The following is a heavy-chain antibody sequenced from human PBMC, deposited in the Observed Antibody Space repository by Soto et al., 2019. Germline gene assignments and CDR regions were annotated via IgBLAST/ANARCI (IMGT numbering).Heavy chain of an antibody. Sequence: XXSLRLSFAASGFTFSSYSMHWVRQAPGKGLEWVSSISSSSSYIYYADSVKGRFTISRDNAKNSLYLQMNSLRAEDTAVYYCAKDSATFPAGIGYYWGQGTLVTVSS. CDR3: AKDSATFPAGIGYY. V-gene: IGHV3-21*04. D-gene: IGHD6-13*01. CDR2: ISSSSSYI. J-gene: IGHJ4*02. CDR1: GFTFSSYS.